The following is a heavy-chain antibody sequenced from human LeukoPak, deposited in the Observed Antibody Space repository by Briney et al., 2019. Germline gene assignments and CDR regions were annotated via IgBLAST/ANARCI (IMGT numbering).Heavy chain of an antibody. J-gene: IGHJ4*02. CDR2: IYYSGST. CDR3: ARHRKGSSSFFDY. V-gene: IGHV4-59*08. CDR1: GGSISSYY. Sequence: SETLSLTCTVSGGSISSYYWSWIRQPPGKGLERIGYIYYSGSTNYNPSLKSRVTISVDTSKNQFSLKLSSVTAADTAVYYCARHRKGSSSFFDYWGQGTLVTVSS. D-gene: IGHD6-13*01.